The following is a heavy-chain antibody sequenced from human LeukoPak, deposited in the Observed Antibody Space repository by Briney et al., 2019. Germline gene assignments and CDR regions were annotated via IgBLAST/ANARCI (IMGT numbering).Heavy chain of an antibody. CDR3: AKDMSYYDSSGSYYVYHGYFDS. J-gene: IGHJ4*02. V-gene: IGHV3-30*02. Sequence: PGGSLRLSCAASGFSFSSYGMHWVRQAPGKGLEGVAFIRYDGSNKYYADSVKGRFTISRDNSKHTLYLQMNSLRAEDTAVYYCAKDMSYYDSSGSYYVYHGYFDSWGQGTLVTVSS. D-gene: IGHD3-22*01. CDR1: GFSFSSYG. CDR2: IRYDGSNK.